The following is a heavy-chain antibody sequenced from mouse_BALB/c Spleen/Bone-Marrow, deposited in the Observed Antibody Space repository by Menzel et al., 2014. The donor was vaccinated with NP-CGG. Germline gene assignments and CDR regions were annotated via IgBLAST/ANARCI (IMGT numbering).Heavy chain of an antibody. CDR3: TVHGVFAY. Sequence: EVKVVESGGGLVQPGGSMKLSCAASGFTFNDAWMDWVRQSPEKGLERVAEIKTKAGNHATYYAESVKGRITISRDDSKSRVYLQMNSLRAEDTGIYYYTVHGVFAYSGQGTLVTVSA. V-gene: IGHV6-6*01. CDR1: GFTFNDAW. J-gene: IGHJ3*01. CDR2: IKTKAGNHAT.